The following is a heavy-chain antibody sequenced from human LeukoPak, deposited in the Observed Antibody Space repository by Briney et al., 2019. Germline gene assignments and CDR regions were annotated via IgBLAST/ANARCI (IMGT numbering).Heavy chain of an antibody. J-gene: IGHJ4*02. CDR3: AKDRGADYFDF. D-gene: IGHD1-26*01. Sequence: GGSLRLSCAASGFTFSSYSMHWVRQAPGKGLEWVAFIRYDGSKKNYADSVKGRFTISRDNSKNTLDLQMNSLRAEDTAIYYCAKDRGADYFDFWGQGTLVTVSS. CDR2: IRYDGSKK. V-gene: IGHV3-30*02. CDR1: GFTFSSYS.